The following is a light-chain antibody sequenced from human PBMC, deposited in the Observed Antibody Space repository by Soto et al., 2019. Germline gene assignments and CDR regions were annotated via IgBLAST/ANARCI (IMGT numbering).Light chain of an antibody. CDR2: AAS. Sequence: IQLTQSPSSLSASVGDRVTITCRASHGISSYLAWYHQKPGKALKLLIYAASTLHSGVPSRFSGSGSGTDFTLTISSLQPEDFATYYCQQLNTYPITFGQGTRLEIK. CDR3: QQLNTYPIT. V-gene: IGKV1-9*01. CDR1: HGISSY. J-gene: IGKJ5*01.